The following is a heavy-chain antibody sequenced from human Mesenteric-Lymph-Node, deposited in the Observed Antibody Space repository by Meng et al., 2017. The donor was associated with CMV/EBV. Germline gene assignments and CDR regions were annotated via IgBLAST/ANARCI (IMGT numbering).Heavy chain of an antibody. CDR3: ARARTPGPTEKMLWEVHAFDI. D-gene: IGHD2-2*01. V-gene: IGHV1-2*02. CDR2: INPNSGGT. J-gene: IGHJ3*02. CDR1: GYTFTGYY. Sequence: ASVKVSCKASGYTFTGYYVHWVRQAPGQGLEWMGWINPNSGGTNYAQKFQGRVTMTRDTSITTAYMELRRMRSDDTAVYYCARARTPGPTEKMLWEVHAFDIWGQGTMVTVSS.